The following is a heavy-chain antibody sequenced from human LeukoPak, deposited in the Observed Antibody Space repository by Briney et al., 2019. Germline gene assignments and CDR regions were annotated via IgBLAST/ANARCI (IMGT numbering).Heavy chain of an antibody. D-gene: IGHD2-21*02. V-gene: IGHV1-69*04. CDR3: AREVALKRVTQGFDP. Sequence: SVKVSCKASGGTFSSYAISWVRQAPGQGLEWMGRIIPILGIANYAQKFQGRVTITADKSTSTAYMELSSLRSEDTAVYYCAREVALKRVTQGFDPWGQGTLVTVSS. CDR1: GGTFSSYA. J-gene: IGHJ5*02. CDR2: IIPILGIA.